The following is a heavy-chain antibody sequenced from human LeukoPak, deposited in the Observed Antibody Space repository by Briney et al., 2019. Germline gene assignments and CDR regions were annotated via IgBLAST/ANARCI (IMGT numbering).Heavy chain of an antibody. J-gene: IGHJ4*02. CDR2: MFYNVST. V-gene: IGHV4-59*08. CDR3: AKSANSQQQLVHFDS. D-gene: IGHD6-13*01. Sequence: SETLSLTCTGFGGSTSSYYRNLSRQPPGKGLEWIAYMFYNVSTNYSPSLKSRVTISVDTSKNQFSLKLISVTAADTAVYFCAKSANSQQQLVHFDSWGQGTLVTVSS. CDR1: GGSTSSYY.